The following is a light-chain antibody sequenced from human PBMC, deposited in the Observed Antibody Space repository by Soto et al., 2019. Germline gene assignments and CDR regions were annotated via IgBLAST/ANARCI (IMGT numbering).Light chain of an antibody. CDR1: SSNTGGNT. CDR2: TNN. Sequence: QSVLPQCPSTSLNPRQRVTISYSGNSSNTGGNTVSWYQQVPGTTPKLLIYTNNQRPSGVPDRFSGSKSGTSASLAISGLQPEDDADYYCAAWDDSLNGRYVVGAGTKVTV. V-gene: IGLV1-44*01. J-gene: IGLJ1*01. CDR3: AAWDDSLNGRYV.